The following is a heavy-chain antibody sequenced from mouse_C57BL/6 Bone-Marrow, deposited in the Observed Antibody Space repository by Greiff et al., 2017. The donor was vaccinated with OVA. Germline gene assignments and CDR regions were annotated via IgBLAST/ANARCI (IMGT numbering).Heavy chain of an antibody. CDR3: ARDGFLYYFDY. D-gene: IGHD2-3*01. CDR1: GYTFPDYY. CDR2: INPYNGGT. V-gene: IGHV1-19*01. J-gene: IGHJ2*01. Sequence: VLLQQSGPVLVKPGASVKMSCTASGYTFPDYYMNWVQQSHGKSLEWIGVINPYNGGTSYNQKFKGKATLTVDKSSSTAYMELNSLTSEDSAVYYCARDGFLYYFDYWGQGTTLTVSS.